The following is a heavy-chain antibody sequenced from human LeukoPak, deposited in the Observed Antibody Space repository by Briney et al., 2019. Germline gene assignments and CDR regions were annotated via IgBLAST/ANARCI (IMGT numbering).Heavy chain of an antibody. CDR1: GFTFSNHG. J-gene: IGHJ4*02. Sequence: PGSSLRLSCAASGFTFSNHGMYWVRQAPGKGLEWVAVIWYDGSKQYYTDSVKGRFTISRDNSKNTLYLQMNSLRAEDTAVYYCARDREARRADYWGQGTLVTVSS. D-gene: IGHD5-24*01. V-gene: IGHV3-33*01. CDR3: ARDREARRADY. CDR2: IWYDGSKQ.